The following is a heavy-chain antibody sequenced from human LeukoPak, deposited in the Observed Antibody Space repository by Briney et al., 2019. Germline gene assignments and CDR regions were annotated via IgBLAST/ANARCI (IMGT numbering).Heavy chain of an antibody. Sequence: ASVKVSCKASGYAFTSYGISWVRQAPGQGLEWMGWISAYNDNTNYAQKLQGRVTMTTDTSTSTAYMELRSLRSDDTAVYYCARDLFYYDSSGYCVYWGQGTLVTVSS. CDR2: ISAYNDNT. J-gene: IGHJ4*02. CDR3: ARDLFYYDSSGYCVY. CDR1: GYAFTSYG. V-gene: IGHV1-18*01. D-gene: IGHD3-22*01.